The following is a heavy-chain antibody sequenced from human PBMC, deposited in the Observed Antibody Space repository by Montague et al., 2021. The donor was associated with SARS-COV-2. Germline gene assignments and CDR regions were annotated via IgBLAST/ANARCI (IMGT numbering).Heavy chain of an antibody. CDR2: IYYSGST. CDR3: ARVSDFWSGYYTAVGAFDI. Sequence: SETLSLTCTVSGGSISSHYWSWIRQPPGKGLEWIGYIYYSGSTNYNPSLKSRVTISVDTSKNQFSLKLSSVTAADTAVYYCARVSDFWSGYYTAVGAFDIWGQGTMVTVSS. CDR1: GGSISSHY. D-gene: IGHD3-3*01. J-gene: IGHJ3*02. V-gene: IGHV4-59*11.